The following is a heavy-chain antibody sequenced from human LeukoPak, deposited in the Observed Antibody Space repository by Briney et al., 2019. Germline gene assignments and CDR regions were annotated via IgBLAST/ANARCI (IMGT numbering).Heavy chain of an antibody. CDR2: VAYTGST. D-gene: IGHD6-13*01. Sequence: SETLSLTCTVSGGSITSGEHYCSWIRQPPGKGLEWIGYVAYTGSTNYNPSLSSRVTMSVDTSKNQFSLKLSSVTAADTAVYYCARKYSSSWYVDYWGQGTLVTVSS. CDR1: GGSITSGEHY. J-gene: IGHJ4*02. V-gene: IGHV4-30-4*01. CDR3: ARKYSSSWYVDY.